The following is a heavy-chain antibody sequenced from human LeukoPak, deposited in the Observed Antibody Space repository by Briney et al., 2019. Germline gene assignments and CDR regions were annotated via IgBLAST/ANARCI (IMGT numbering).Heavy chain of an antibody. CDR3: ARLLFDFWSGYYPSLDY. Sequence: ASVKVSCTASGYTFTSYDISWVRQAPGQGLEWMGWISAYNGNTNYAQKLQGRVTMTTDTSTSTAYMELRSLRSDDTAVFYCARLLFDFWSGYYPSLDYWGQGTLVTVSS. J-gene: IGHJ4*02. CDR2: ISAYNGNT. D-gene: IGHD3-3*01. CDR1: GYTFTSYD. V-gene: IGHV1-18*01.